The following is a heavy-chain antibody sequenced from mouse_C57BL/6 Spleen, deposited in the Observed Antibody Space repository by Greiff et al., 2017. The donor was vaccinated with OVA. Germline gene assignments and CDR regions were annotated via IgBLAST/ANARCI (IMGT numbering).Heavy chain of an antibody. J-gene: IGHJ4*01. Sequence: EVKLMESGEGLVKPGGSLKLSCAASGFTFSSYAMSWVRQTPEKRLEWVAYISSGGDYIYYADTVKGRFTISRDNARNTLYLQMSSLKSEDTAMYYCTRDYYGSSGGYYAMDYWGQGTSVTVSS. CDR3: TRDYYGSSGGYYAMDY. V-gene: IGHV5-9-1*02. CDR2: ISSGGDYI. D-gene: IGHD1-1*01. CDR1: GFTFSSYA.